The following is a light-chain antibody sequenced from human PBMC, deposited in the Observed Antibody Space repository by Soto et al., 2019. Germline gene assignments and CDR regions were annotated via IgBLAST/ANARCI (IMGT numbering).Light chain of an antibody. CDR3: ISYAGSNTFI. V-gene: IGLV2-8*01. J-gene: IGLJ2*01. CDR2: EVS. CDR1: SSDVGGYNY. Sequence: QSALTQPPSASGSPGQSVTISCTGTSSDVGGYNYFSWYQQYPGKAPKLMIYEVSKGPSGVPDRFSGSKSGNTASLTVSGLQAEDEADYYCISYAGSNTFIFGGGTKLTVL.